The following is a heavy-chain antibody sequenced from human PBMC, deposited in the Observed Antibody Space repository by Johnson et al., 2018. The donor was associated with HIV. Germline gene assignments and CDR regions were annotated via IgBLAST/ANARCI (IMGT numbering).Heavy chain of an antibody. D-gene: IGHD7-27*01. CDR2: INWNGART. V-gene: IGHV3-20*04. J-gene: IGHJ3*02. CDR1: GFTFDDYA. Sequence: VQLVESGGGVVRPGGSLRLSCAAAGFTFDDYAMSWVRQAPGKGLEWVSGINWNGARTGYADSVTGRFTISRDNSKNTLYLQMNSLRAEDTAVYYCAKDRVLGNQDDAFDMWGQGTMVTVSS. CDR3: AKDRVLGNQDDAFDM.